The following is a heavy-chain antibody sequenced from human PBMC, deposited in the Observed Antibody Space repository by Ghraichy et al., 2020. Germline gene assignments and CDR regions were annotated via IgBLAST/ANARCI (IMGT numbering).Heavy chain of an antibody. V-gene: IGHV5-51*01. CDR2: VYPGDSTT. J-gene: IGHJ3*01. D-gene: IGHD5-18*01. Sequence: GESLNISCKASGYKFSSYWIGWVRQKPGKGLEWMGIVYPGDSTTRYSPSFQGQVTISADTSTNSAYLQWISLKASDTAMYFCVRGKIGYSYGPPPYEGFDVWSQGTLVSVSS. CDR1: GYKFSSYW. CDR3: VRGKIGYSYGPPPYEGFDV.